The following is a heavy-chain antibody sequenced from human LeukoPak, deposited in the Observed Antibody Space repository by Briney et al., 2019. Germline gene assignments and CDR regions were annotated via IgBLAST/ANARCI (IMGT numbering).Heavy chain of an antibody. CDR3: ARDSNYDTSGHYY. J-gene: IGHJ4*02. CDR1: GFTVGSNY. D-gene: IGHD3-22*01. CDR2: YSGGST. Sequence: GGSLRLSCAASGFTVGSNYMSWVRQAPGKGLEWVSVYSGGSTYSADSVKGRFTISRDNSKNTLYLQMNSLRAEDTAVYYCARDSNYDTSGHYYWGQGTLVTVSS. V-gene: IGHV3-53*01.